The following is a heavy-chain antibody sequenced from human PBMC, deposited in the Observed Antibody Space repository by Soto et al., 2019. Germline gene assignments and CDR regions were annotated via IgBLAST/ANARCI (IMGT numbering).Heavy chain of an antibody. D-gene: IGHD2-8*01. CDR3: VRTNCLAVDAIRYFDY. J-gene: IGHJ4*02. V-gene: IGHV3-23*01. CDR1: GFTFSVYA. CDR2: VSGSSGST. Sequence: GGSLRLSCAASGFTFSVYAMTWVRQVPGKGLEWVSTVSGSSGSTYFADSVKGRFTISRDNSNNTLYLQMNRLRAEDTAVYFCVRTNCLAVDAIRYFDYWGPGSLVTVSS.